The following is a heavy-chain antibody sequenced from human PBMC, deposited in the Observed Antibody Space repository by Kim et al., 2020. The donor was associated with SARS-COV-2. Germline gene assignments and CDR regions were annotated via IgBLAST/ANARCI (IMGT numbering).Heavy chain of an antibody. Sequence: YADSVKGRFTLSRDNCKNMLYLEMTSLRAEDTALYYCVKRGYSSTSSFDYWGQGTLVTVSS. CDR3: VKRGYSSTSSFDY. V-gene: IGHV3-74*01. D-gene: IGHD6-13*01. J-gene: IGHJ4*02.